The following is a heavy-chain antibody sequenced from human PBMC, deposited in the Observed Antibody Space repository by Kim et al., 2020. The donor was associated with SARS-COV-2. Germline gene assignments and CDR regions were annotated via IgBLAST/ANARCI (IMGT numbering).Heavy chain of an antibody. D-gene: IGHD5-12*01. CDR3: ARARRVWLQFSLGAFDI. V-gene: IGHV3-30*04. Sequence: GGSLGLSCAASGFTFSSYAMHWVRQAPGKGLEWVAVISYDGSNKYYADSVKGRFTISRDNSKNTLYLQMNSLRAEDTAVYYCARARRVWLQFSLGAFDI. CDR1: GFTFSSYA. J-gene: IGHJ3*02. CDR2: ISYDGSNK.